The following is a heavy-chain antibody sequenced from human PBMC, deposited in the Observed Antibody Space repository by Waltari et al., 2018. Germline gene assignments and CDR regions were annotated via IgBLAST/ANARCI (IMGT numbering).Heavy chain of an antibody. Sequence: VQVLESGGGVVQQGGSLTLSCVASGFPFINSAMSWVRQTPEKGLAWVSTITGTGGGPPYANSPYYADSVKGRFTISRDNSKNTISLQMSSLSAEDTGVYYCAKGSGMDVWGQGTTVTVSS. D-gene: IGHD3-10*01. CDR2: ITGTGGGPPYANSP. CDR3: AKGSGMDV. V-gene: IGHV3-23*01. J-gene: IGHJ6*02. CDR1: GFPFINSA.